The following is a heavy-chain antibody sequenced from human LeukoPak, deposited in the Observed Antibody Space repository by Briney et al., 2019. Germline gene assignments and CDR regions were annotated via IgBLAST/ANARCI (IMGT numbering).Heavy chain of an antibody. D-gene: IGHD3-10*01. CDR2: ISSNGGST. CDR1: GITFSSYD. J-gene: IGHJ4*02. Sequence: PGGSLRLSCSASGITFSSYDMDWVRQAPGKGLEYVSGISSNGGSTNYADSVKGRFTISRDNSKNTLYLQMSSLRAEDTAVYYCVKVMVQGAHYFDYWGQPTLVTVSA. V-gene: IGHV3-64D*06. CDR3: VKVMVQGAHYFDY.